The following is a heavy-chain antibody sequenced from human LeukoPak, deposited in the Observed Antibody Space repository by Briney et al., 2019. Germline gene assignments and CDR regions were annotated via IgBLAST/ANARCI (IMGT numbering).Heavy chain of an antibody. CDR1: GYTLTELS. CDR3: ATDSSGRDAFDI. CDR2: FDPEDGET. D-gene: IGHD6-19*01. V-gene: IGHV1-24*01. J-gene: IGHJ3*02. Sequence: ASVKVSCKVSGYTLTELSMHWVRQAPGQGLEWMGGFDPEDGETIYAQKFQGRVTMTEDTSTDTAYMELSSLRSEDTAVYYCATDSSGRDAFDIWGQGTMVTVSS.